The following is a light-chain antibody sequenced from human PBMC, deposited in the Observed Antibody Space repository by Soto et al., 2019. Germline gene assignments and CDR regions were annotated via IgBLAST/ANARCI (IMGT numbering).Light chain of an antibody. CDR2: GNT. CDR1: SSNIGAGYD. Sequence: QLVLTQPPSVSGAPGQRVTISCTGSSSNIGAGYDVHWYQQLPGTAPKLLIYGNTNRPSGVSDRFSGSKSGTSASLAVTGLQAEDEADYYCQSYDSSLSTSVFGGGTKLTVL. CDR3: QSYDSSLSTSV. V-gene: IGLV1-40*01. J-gene: IGLJ2*01.